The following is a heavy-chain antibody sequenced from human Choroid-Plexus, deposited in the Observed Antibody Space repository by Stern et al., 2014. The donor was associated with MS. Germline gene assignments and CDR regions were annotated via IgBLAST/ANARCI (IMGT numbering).Heavy chain of an antibody. CDR1: GFTFGSWA. CDR2: VSYDGSNK. CDR3: AKDRQYLTYFFDH. Sequence: VQLVESGGGVVQPGRPLRLSCVASGFTFGSWAMHWVRQAPGKGREWVAGVSYDGSNKYYADSVKGRFTISRDNSQNTLYMQMSSLRPEDTAVYYCAKDRQYLTYFFDHWGQGSLVTVSS. J-gene: IGHJ5*02. V-gene: IGHV3-30*18. D-gene: IGHD2/OR15-2a*01.